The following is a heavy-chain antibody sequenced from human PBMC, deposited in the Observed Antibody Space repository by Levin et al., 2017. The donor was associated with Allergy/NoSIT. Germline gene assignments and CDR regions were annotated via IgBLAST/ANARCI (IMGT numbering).Heavy chain of an antibody. CDR1: GFTFNNYA. Sequence: HAGGSLRLSCAASGFTFNNYAMSWVRQAPGKGLEWVSTITGSGDNTYSADSVRGRFTISRDNSKNTLYLRVNSLRAEDTAVYYCAKGRYGPDYWGQGTLVTVSS. J-gene: IGHJ4*02. CDR3: AKGRYGPDY. CDR2: ITGSGDNT. D-gene: IGHD4-17*01. V-gene: IGHV3-23*01.